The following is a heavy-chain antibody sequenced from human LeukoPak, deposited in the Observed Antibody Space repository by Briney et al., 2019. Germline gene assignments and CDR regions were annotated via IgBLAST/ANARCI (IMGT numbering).Heavy chain of an antibody. Sequence: GGSLRLSCAASGFTFSSYAMHWVRQAPGKGLECISGFSGSGGRTFYADSVKGRFTISRDNSKNTLYLQMNSLRAEDTAVYYCAKDSIVYYYYYMDVWGKGTTVTVSS. CDR2: FSGSGGRT. V-gene: IGHV3-23*01. CDR1: GFTFSSYA. D-gene: IGHD3-16*02. J-gene: IGHJ6*03. CDR3: AKDSIVYYYYYMDV.